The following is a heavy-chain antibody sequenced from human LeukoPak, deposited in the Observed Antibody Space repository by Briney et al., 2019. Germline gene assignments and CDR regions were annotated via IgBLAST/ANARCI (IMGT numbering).Heavy chain of an antibody. V-gene: IGHV1-2*02. Sequence: ASVKVSCKASGYSFTGYFIHWVRQAPGQGLEWMGWINPYTGGTNYAQKFQGRVTMTRDTSISTAYMELSRLRSDDTAVYYCAREDYCSGGSCYYFDYWGQGTLVTVSS. CDR1: GYSFTGYF. D-gene: IGHD2-15*01. CDR3: AREDYCSGGSCYYFDY. CDR2: INPYTGGT. J-gene: IGHJ4*02.